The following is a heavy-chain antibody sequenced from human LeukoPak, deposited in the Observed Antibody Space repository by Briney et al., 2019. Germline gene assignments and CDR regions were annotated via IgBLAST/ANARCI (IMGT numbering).Heavy chain of an antibody. CDR2: MSGSGSST. CDR1: GFTSSSYA. V-gene: IGHV3-23*01. Sequence: PGGTLRLSCAASGFTSSSYAMSSVRQAAGKQREWVSGMSGSGSSTYYADSVKGRFTISRDNSKNTLYLQMNSLRAEDTAVYYCAKDPNWEQPPDYFDYWGQGTLVTVSS. CDR3: AKDPNWEQPPDYFDY. J-gene: IGHJ4*02. D-gene: IGHD1-26*01.